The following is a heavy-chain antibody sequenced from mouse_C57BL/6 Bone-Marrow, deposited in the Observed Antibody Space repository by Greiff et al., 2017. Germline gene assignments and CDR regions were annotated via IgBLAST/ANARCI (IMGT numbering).Heavy chain of an antibody. V-gene: IGHV1-69*01. Sequence: VQLQQPGAELVMPGASVKLSCKASGYTFTSYWMHWVKQRPGQGLEWIGEIDPSDSYTNYNQKFKGKSTLTVDKSSSTAYMQLSLLTSEDSAVYYCARWDGSSLYYYAMDYWGQGTSVTVSA. J-gene: IGHJ4*01. CDR2: IDPSDSYT. CDR3: ARWDGSSLYYYAMDY. D-gene: IGHD1-1*01. CDR1: GYTFTSYW.